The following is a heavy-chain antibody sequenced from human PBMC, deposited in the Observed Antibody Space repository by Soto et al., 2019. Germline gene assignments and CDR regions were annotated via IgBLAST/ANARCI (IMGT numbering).Heavy chain of an antibody. V-gene: IGHV1-18*01. J-gene: IGHJ4*02. D-gene: IGHD6-13*01. CDR2: ISAYNGNT. Sequence: QVQLVQSGAEVKKPGASVKVSCKASGYTFTSYGISWVRQAPGQRLEWMGWISAYNGNTNYAQKRQGRVTMTTDTATSTAYMELRSMRSDDTDVYSCARVEGSSWFVDYWGQGSLVTVSS. CDR1: GYTFTSYG. CDR3: ARVEGSSWFVDY.